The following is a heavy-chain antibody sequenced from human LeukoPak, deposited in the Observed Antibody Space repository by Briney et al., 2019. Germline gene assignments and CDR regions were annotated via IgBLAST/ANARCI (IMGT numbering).Heavy chain of an antibody. D-gene: IGHD5-24*01. CDR1: GGTFSSYA. V-gene: IGHV1-69*04. CDR3: ARDPGVEMATITNWFDP. J-gene: IGHJ5*02. Sequence: ASVKVSCKASGGTFSSYAISWVRQAPGQGLEWMGRIIPILGIANYAQKFQGRVTITADKSTSTAYMELSSLRSEDTAVYYCARDPGVEMATITNWFDPWGQGILVTVSS. CDR2: IIPILGIA.